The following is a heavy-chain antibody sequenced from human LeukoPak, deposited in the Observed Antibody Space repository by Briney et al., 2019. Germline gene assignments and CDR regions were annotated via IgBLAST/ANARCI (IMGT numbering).Heavy chain of an antibody. CDR1: GGSISSYY. D-gene: IGHD6-13*01. CDR3: ARGLGYSSSWYI. J-gene: IGHJ3*02. CDR2: IYYSGST. V-gene: IGHV4-59*01. Sequence: KPSETLSLTCTVSGGSISSYYWSWIRQPPGKGLEWIGYIYYSGSTNYNPSLKSRVTISVDTSKNQFSLKLSSVSAADTAVYYCARGLGYSSSWYIWGQGTMVTVSS.